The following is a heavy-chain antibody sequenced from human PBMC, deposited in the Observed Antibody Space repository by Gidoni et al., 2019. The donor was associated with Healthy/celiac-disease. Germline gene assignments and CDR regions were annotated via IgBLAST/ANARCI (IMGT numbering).Heavy chain of an antibody. CDR1: GLTFSSYG. D-gene: IGHD6-19*01. Sequence: QVQLVESGGGVVQPGRSLRLSCAASGLTFSSYGMHWVRQAPGKGLEWVGVIWYDGSNKDYADSVKGRFTISRDNSKNTLYLQMNSLRAEDTAVYYCARDAAVAGIDYWGQGTLVTVSS. CDR3: ARDAAVAGIDY. V-gene: IGHV3-33*01. CDR2: IWYDGSNK. J-gene: IGHJ4*02.